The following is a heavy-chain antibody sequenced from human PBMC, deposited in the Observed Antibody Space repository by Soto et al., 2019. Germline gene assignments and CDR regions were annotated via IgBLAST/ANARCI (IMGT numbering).Heavy chain of an antibody. CDR1: GLTISGKKY. V-gene: IGHV3-53*01. J-gene: IGHJ4*02. CDR3: AKAAGSDYYPVDY. D-gene: IGHD3-22*01. Sequence: LRLSCAAFGLTISGKKYVAWVRQAPGKGLEWVSGLYGVDGSFYADSVRGRFTTSRDNSKSTLFLHMNSLRAEATAVYYCAKAAGSDYYPVDYWGQGTLVTVSS. CDR2: LYGVDGS.